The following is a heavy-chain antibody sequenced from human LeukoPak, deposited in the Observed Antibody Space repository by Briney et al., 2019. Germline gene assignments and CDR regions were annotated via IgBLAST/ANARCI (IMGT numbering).Heavy chain of an antibody. CDR2: IYYSGST. CDR1: GGSISSSSYY. J-gene: IGHJ5*02. CDR3: ARRIVVVTATTSWFDP. V-gene: IGHV4-39*07. Sequence: PSETLSLTCTVSGGSISSSSYYWGWIRQPPGKGLEWIGSIYYSGSTYYNPSLKSRVTISVDTSKNQFSLKLSSVTAADTAVYYCARRIVVVTATTSWFDPWGQGTLVTVSS. D-gene: IGHD2-21*02.